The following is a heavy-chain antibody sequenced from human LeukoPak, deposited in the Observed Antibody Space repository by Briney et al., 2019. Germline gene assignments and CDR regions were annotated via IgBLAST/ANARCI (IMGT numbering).Heavy chain of an antibody. Sequence: SETLSLTCTVSGGYISSYSWSWIRQPPGKGLEWIGYIYYSGGTNYNPSLKSRVTISVDTSKNQFSLRLNSVTAADTAVYYCAREGGPFRPLDYSGQGTLVTVSS. D-gene: IGHD2/OR15-2a*01. CDR3: AREGGPFRPLDY. CDR1: GGYISSYS. V-gene: IGHV4-59*01. J-gene: IGHJ4*02. CDR2: IYYSGGT.